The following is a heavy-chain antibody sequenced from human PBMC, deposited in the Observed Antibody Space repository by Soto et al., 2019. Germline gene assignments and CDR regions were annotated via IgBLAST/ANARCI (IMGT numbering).Heavy chain of an antibody. V-gene: IGHV3-15*01. J-gene: IGHJ3*01. Sequence: EVQLVESGGGLVKPGGSLRLSCVASGFTFSDVWMSWVRQVPGKGLEWVGHIRSKADGGTTETAAPVKGSFTISRDDSKDTLYLQMNSLKSEDTALYYCTTGRDLWGQGTMVTVSS. D-gene: IGHD1-26*01. CDR2: IRSKADGGTT. CDR3: TTGRDL. CDR1: GFTFSDVW.